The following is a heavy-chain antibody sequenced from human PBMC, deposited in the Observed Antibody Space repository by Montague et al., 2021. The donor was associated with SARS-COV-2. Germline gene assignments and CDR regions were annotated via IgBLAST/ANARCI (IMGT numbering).Heavy chain of an antibody. V-gene: IGHV4-34*01. Sequence: SETLSLTCAVHGGSFSTYSWNWIRQPPGKGLEWIGEIHHGGSTNYNPSLKSRVTISADTSKNHFSLKLTSVAAADTAVDYCARLGDGVVPSPILGVGPYYSYDDMDVWGKGTTVTVSS. CDR2: IHHGGST. CDR1: GGSFSTYS. D-gene: IGHD3-10*01. CDR3: ARLGDGVVPSPILGVGPYYSYDDMDV. J-gene: IGHJ6*03.